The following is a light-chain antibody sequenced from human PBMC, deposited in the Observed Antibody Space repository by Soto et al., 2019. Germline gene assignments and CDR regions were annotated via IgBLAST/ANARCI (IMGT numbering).Light chain of an antibody. Sequence: DIQLTHSPSTLSASVGDSVTITCRASQSVSGWLAWYQQKPGKAPKLLIYDASSLQSGVPSRFSGGGSGTEFTLTISSLQPDDFATYYCQQYDSYWTFGQGTKVDIK. CDR3: QQYDSYWT. CDR1: QSVSGW. CDR2: DAS. J-gene: IGKJ1*01. V-gene: IGKV1-5*01.